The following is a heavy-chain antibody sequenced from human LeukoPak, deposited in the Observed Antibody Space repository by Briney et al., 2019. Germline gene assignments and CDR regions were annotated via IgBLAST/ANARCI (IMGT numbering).Heavy chain of an antibody. V-gene: IGHV3-33*06. CDR3: AKYLRAARRIFDY. J-gene: IGHJ4*02. Sequence: SGGSLRLSCAASGFTFNSYDMHWVRQAPGKGLEWVAIMWYDESSKYYADSVKGRFTISRDNYRNTVYLQMNGLRAEDTAIYYCAKYLRAARRIFDYWGQGTLVTVSS. CDR2: MWYDESSK. D-gene: IGHD6-13*01. CDR1: GFTFNSYD.